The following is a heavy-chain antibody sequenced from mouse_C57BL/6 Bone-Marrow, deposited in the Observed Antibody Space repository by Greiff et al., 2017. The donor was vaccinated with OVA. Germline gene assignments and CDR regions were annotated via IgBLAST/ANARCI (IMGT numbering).Heavy chain of an antibody. CDR3: AIITTVVVDY. V-gene: IGHV1-81*01. J-gene: IGHJ2*01. D-gene: IGHD1-1*01. CDR2: IYPRSGNT. CDR1: GYTFTSYG. Sequence: VHLVESGAELARPGASVKLSCKASGYTFTSYGISWVKQRTGQGLEWIGEIYPRSGNTYYNEKFKGKATLTADKSSSTAYMELRSLTSEDSAVYFCAIITTVVVDYWGQGTTLTVSS.